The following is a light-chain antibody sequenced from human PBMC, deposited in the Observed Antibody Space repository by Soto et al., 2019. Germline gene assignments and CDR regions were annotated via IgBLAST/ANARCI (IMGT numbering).Light chain of an antibody. CDR2: DAS. J-gene: IGKJ4*01. CDR1: QDISHY. Sequence: DIQMTQSPSSLSASVGDRVTITCQASQDISHYLNWYQQKPGKAPKLLIYDASNLVTGVPSRFRGSGSGTDFTFTISSLQTEDIATYYCQQYDNLPITFGGGTKVEIK. CDR3: QQYDNLPIT. V-gene: IGKV1-33*01.